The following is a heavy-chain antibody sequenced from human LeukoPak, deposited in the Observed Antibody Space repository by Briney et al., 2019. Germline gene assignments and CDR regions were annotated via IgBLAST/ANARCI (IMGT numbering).Heavy chain of an antibody. CDR1: GGSISSSSYY. J-gene: IGHJ5*02. CDR2: IFYSGST. Sequence: SETLSLTCTVSGGSISSSSYYWAWIRQPPGKELKWIGSIFYSGSTYYNPSLRGRVTISVDTSQNQFSLRLSSVTAADTAVYYCARGGYYGSGNDFRFDPWGQGTLVTVSS. V-gene: IGHV4-39*07. CDR3: ARGGYYGSGNDFRFDP. D-gene: IGHD3-10*01.